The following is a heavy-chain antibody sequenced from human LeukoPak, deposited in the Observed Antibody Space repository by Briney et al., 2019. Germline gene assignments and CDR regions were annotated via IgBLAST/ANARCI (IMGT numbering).Heavy chain of an antibody. CDR1: GASLSSIRYY. J-gene: IGHJ4*02. Sequence: PSGTLSLTCTVSGASLSSIRYYWGSVRHPPGGGMGWLGSNYYSGSTHYNPSLKSRLTVSVDKSRTQFFLKLRSVTAADTAVYYCARRVSTYSYGTLFDHWGQGTLVTVSS. CDR2: NYYSGST. V-gene: IGHV4-39*01. D-gene: IGHD1-14*01. CDR3: ARRVSTYSYGTLFDH.